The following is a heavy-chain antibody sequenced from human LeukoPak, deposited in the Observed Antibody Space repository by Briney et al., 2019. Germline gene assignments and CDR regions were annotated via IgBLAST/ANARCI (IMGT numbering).Heavy chain of an antibody. Sequence: PSETLSLTCAVSGGSISSSNWWSWVRQPPGKGLEWIGSIYYSGSTYYNPSLKSRVTISVDTSKNQFSLKLSSVTAADTAVYYCARRMIVGAHGDYFDYWGQGTLVTVSS. CDR1: GGSISSSNW. J-gene: IGHJ4*02. V-gene: IGHV4-39*01. CDR3: ARRMIVGAHGDYFDY. CDR2: IYYSGST. D-gene: IGHD1-26*01.